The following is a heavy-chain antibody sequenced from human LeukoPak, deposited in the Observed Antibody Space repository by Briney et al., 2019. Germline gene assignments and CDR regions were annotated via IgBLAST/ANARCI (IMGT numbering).Heavy chain of an antibody. Sequence: GGSLRLSCTGSGFTFSSYVMNWVRQAPGKGLEWVSAISGSGGSTYYADSVKGRFTISRDNSKNTLYLQMNSLRAEDTAVYYCAKDWGHYYDSSGYRFGFDYWGQGTLVTVSS. CDR3: AKDWGHYYDSSGYRFGFDY. V-gene: IGHV3-23*01. CDR2: ISGSGGST. D-gene: IGHD3-22*01. J-gene: IGHJ4*02. CDR1: GFTFSSYV.